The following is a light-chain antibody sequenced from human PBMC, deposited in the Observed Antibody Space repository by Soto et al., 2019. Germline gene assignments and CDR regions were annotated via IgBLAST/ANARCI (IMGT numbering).Light chain of an antibody. V-gene: IGLV2-14*01. Sequence: QSALTQPASMSGSPGQSITISCTGTSSDVGGYNYVSWYQQHPGKAPKVLIYEVTNRPSGVSNRFSGSKSGNTASLTISGLQAEDEADYYCTSFTTTNTLVIFGGGTKVTVL. J-gene: IGLJ2*01. CDR2: EVT. CDR1: SSDVGGYNY. CDR3: TSFTTTNTLVI.